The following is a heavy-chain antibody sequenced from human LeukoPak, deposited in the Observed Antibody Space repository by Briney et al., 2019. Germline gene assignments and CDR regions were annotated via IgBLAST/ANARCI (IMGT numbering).Heavy chain of an antibody. CDR3: ARHVRVFTMSVPWIDY. V-gene: IGHV4-39*01. Sequence: PSDTLSLPCTVSGGSISSSSYYWGWIRQPPGKGLEWIGSIYYSGSTYYNPSLKSRVTISVDTSKNQFSLKLSSVTAADTAVYYCARHVRVFTMSVPWIDYWGQGTLVTVSS. D-gene: IGHD3-22*01. J-gene: IGHJ4*02. CDR2: IYYSGST. CDR1: GGSISSSSYY.